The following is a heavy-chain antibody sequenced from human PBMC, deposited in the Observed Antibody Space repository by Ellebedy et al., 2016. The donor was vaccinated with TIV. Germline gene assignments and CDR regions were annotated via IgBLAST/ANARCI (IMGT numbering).Heavy chain of an antibody. D-gene: IGHD2-15*01. CDR3: TTCGYCSGGSCVLDDY. Sequence: GESLKISCAASGFTFSNAWMSWVRQAPGKGLEWVGRIKSKTDGGTTDYAAPVKGRFTISRDDSKNTLYLQMNSLKTEDTAVYYCTTCGYCSGGSCVLDDYWGQGTLVTVSS. V-gene: IGHV3-15*01. J-gene: IGHJ4*02. CDR1: GFTFSNAW. CDR2: IKSKTDGGTT.